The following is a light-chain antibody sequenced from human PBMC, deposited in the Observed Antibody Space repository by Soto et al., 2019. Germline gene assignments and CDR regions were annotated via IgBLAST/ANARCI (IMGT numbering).Light chain of an antibody. CDR3: QQSYSTPYT. J-gene: IGKJ2*01. CDR1: QSISSY. Sequence: DIQMTQSPSSLSASVGDRVTITCRASQSISSYLNWYQQKPGKAPKVLINAATSSQSGVPSRFSGSGSGTDFTLTISSLQPEDFATYYCQQSYSTPYTFGQGTKLEIK. CDR2: AAT. V-gene: IGKV1-39*01.